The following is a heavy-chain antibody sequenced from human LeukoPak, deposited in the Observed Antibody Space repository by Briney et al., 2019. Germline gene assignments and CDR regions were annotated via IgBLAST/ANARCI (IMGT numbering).Heavy chain of an antibody. V-gene: IGHV1-46*01. J-gene: IGHJ6*04. Sequence: ASVKVSCKASGYTFTSYYMHWVRQAPGQGLEWMGIINPTGGSAEYAQKFQGRVTMTGDTSTSTVYMELSSLRSEDTAVYYCARHSGMDVWGKGTTVTVSS. CDR2: INPTGGSA. CDR3: ARHSGMDV. CDR1: GYTFTSYY.